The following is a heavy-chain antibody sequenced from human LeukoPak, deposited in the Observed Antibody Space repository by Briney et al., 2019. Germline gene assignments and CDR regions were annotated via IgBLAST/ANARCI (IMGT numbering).Heavy chain of an antibody. D-gene: IGHD3-10*01. CDR1: GGTFSSYA. Sequence: SVKVSCKASGGTFSSYAISWVRQAPGQGLEWMGGIIPIFGTANYAQKFQGRVTITADESTSTAYMKLSSLRSEDTAVYYCAMLPNYYGSGSYFDPWGQGTLVTVSS. V-gene: IGHV1-69*01. CDR3: AMLPNYYGSGSYFDP. J-gene: IGHJ5*02. CDR2: IIPIFGTA.